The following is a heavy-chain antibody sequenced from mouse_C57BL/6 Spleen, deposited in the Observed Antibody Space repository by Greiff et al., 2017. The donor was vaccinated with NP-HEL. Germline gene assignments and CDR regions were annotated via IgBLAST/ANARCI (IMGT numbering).Heavy chain of an antibody. D-gene: IGHD1-1*01. CDR2: IHPNSGST. J-gene: IGHJ3*01. CDR3: ARGGSSYVFAY. CDR1: GYTFTSYW. Sequence: VQLQQPGAELVKPGASVKLSCTASGYTFTSYWMHWVKQRPGQGLEWIGMIHPNSGSTNYNEKFKSKATLTVDKSSSTAYMQLSSLTSEDSAVYYCARGGSSYVFAYWGQGTLVTVSA. V-gene: IGHV1-64*01.